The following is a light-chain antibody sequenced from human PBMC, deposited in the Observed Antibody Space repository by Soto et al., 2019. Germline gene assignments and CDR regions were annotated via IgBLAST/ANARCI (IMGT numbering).Light chain of an antibody. Sequence: QSVLTQPASVSGSPGQSITISCTGTSSDVGGYNYVSWYQQHPGKAPKLMIYEVSNRPSGVSNRFSGSKSGNTASLTISGLQAEDEADYYCSSYTSSSTLNYDFGTGTKVTVL. J-gene: IGLJ1*01. CDR1: SSDVGGYNY. V-gene: IGLV2-14*01. CDR3: SSYTSSSTLNYD. CDR2: EVS.